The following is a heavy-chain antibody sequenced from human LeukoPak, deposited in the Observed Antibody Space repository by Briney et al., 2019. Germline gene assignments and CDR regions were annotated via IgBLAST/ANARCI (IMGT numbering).Heavy chain of an antibody. J-gene: IGHJ4*02. CDR1: GFPFSSYA. V-gene: IGHV3-23*01. D-gene: IGHD3-10*01. CDR3: AKRFEAAGDY. CDR2: ISGSGGST. Sequence: GGSLRLSCAASGFPFSSYAMSWVRQAPGKGLEWVSAISGSGGSTYYADSVKGRFTISRDNSKNTLYLQMNSLRAEDTVVYYCAKRFEAAGDYWGQGTLVTVSS.